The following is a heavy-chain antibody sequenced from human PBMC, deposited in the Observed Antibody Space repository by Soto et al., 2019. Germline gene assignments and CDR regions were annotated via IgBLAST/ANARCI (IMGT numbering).Heavy chain of an antibody. V-gene: IGHV4-59*01. CDR3: ARASVSRFDY. CDR1: GGSIRSYY. Sequence: SETLSLTCTVSGGSIRSYYWSWIRQPPGKGLEWIGYIYYSGSTNYNPSLKSRVTISVDTSKNQFSLKLSSVTAADTAVYYCARASVSRFDYWGQGTLVTVSS. D-gene: IGHD4-4*01. J-gene: IGHJ4*02. CDR2: IYYSGST.